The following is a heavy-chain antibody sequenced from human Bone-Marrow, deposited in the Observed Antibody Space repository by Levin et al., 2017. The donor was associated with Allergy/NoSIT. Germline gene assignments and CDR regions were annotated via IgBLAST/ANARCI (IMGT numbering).Heavy chain of an antibody. CDR3: ARGLEYSGLP. CDR1: GFTFSNYW. CDR2: INSDGSST. J-gene: IGHJ5*02. D-gene: IGHD5-12*01. Sequence: GESLKISCAASGFTFSNYWMHWVRQVPRKGLVWVARINSDGSSTYYADFVKGRFTVARDNAKNTLYLQMNSLRGEDTALYYCARGLEYSGLPWGQGTLVTVSS. V-gene: IGHV3-74*01.